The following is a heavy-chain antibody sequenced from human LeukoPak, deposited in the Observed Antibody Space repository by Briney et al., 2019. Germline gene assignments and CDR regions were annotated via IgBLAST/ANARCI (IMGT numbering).Heavy chain of an antibody. CDR1: GFTFSSYA. J-gene: IGHJ4*02. Sequence: PGGSLRLSCAASGFTFSSYAMHWVRQAPGKGLEWVAVISYDVSNKFYADSVKGRFTISRDNSKNTLYLQMNSLRAEDTAVYYCARTVEQQLVRLSQVYWGQGTLVTVSS. V-gene: IGHV3-30*03. CDR2: ISYDVSNK. D-gene: IGHD6-13*01. CDR3: ARTVEQQLVRLSQVY.